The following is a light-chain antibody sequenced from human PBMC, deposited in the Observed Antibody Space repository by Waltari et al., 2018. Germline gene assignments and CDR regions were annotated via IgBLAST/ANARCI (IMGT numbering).Light chain of an antibody. CDR3: QQRSNWPIFT. CDR1: QSVSSY. CDR2: DAS. V-gene: IGKV3D-11*02. J-gene: IGKJ3*01. Sequence: EIVLTQSPATLSLSPGERATLSCRASQSVSSYLAWYQQKPGQAPRLLIYDASNQATSIPARFSGSGPGTDFTLTISSLEPEDFAVYYCQQRSNWPIFTFGPGTKVDIK.